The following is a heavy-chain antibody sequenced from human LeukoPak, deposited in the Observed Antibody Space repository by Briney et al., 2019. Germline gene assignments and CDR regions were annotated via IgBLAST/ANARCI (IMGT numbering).Heavy chain of an antibody. Sequence: SQTLSLTCTVSGGSISSGSYYWSWIRQPAGKGLEWIGRIYTSGSTNYNPSLKSRVTISVDTSKNQFSLKLISVTAADTAVYYCARTPRGEFSDYWGQGTLVTVSS. D-gene: IGHD3-16*01. J-gene: IGHJ4*02. V-gene: IGHV4-61*02. CDR1: GGSISSGSYY. CDR3: ARTPRGEFSDY. CDR2: IYTSGST.